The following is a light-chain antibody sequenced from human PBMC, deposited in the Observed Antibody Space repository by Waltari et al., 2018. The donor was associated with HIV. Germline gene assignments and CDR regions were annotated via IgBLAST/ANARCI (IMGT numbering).Light chain of an antibody. CDR3: QQYYSTPLT. J-gene: IGKJ4*01. CDR2: WAS. Sequence: DIVMTQSPDSLAVSRAERATLPCTSSQSLLYTAYNKTYLAWYQQKPGQPPKLLIYWASTRESGVPDRFSGSGSGTDFTLTISSLQAEDVAVYYCQQYYSTPLTFGGGTKVEIK. CDR1: QSLLYTAYNKTY. V-gene: IGKV4-1*01.